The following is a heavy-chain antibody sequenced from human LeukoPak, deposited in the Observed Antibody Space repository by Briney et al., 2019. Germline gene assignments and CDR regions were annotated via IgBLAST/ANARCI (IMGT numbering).Heavy chain of an antibody. J-gene: IGHJ4*02. V-gene: IGHV1-69*13. CDR1: GGTFSSYA. D-gene: IGHD4-17*01. Sequence: ASVKVSCKASGGTFSSYANSWVRQAPGQGLEWMGGIIPIFGTANYAQKFQGRVTITADESTSTAYMELSSLRSEDTAVYYCARGDYGDHPFDYWGQGTLVTVSS. CDR3: ARGDYGDHPFDY. CDR2: IIPIFGTA.